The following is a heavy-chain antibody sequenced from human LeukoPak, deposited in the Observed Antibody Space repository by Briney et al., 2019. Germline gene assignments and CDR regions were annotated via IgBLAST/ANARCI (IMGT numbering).Heavy chain of an antibody. CDR1: GFTFSTYW. V-gene: IGHV3-21*01. CDR3: ATLLWFGELFFS. CDR2: ISSSSSYI. Sequence: GGSLRLSCVGSGFTFSTYWMTWVRQAPGKGLEWVSSISSSSSYIYYADSVKGRFTISRDNAKNSLYLQMNSLRAEDTAVYYCATLLWFGELFFSWGQGTLATVSS. J-gene: IGHJ4*02. D-gene: IGHD3-10*01.